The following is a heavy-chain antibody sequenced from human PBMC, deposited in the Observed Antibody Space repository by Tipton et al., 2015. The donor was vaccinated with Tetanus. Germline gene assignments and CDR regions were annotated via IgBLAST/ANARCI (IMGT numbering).Heavy chain of an antibody. CDR3: ARDRVSSSWYSADY. CDR1: GFTFSSYG. CDR2: IWYDGSNK. Sequence: SLRLPCAASGFTFSSYGMHWVRQAPGKGLEWVAVIWYDGSNKYYADSVKGRFTISRDNSKNTLYLQMNSLRAEDTAVYYCARDRVSSSWYSADYWGQGTLVTVSS. V-gene: IGHV3-33*01. D-gene: IGHD6-13*01. J-gene: IGHJ4*02.